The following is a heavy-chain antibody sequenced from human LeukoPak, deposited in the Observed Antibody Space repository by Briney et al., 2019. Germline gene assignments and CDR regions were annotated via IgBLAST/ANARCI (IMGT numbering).Heavy chain of an antibody. D-gene: IGHD3-10*01. J-gene: IGHJ6*02. Sequence: GGSPRLSCAASGFTVSSKYMNWVRQAPGKGLEWVSVIESGGSTYYADSVKGRFTVSRDNFQNTLYLQMNSLRAEDTAVYYCARVGSYYDMDVWGQGTTVTVSS. CDR2: IESGGST. V-gene: IGHV3-53*01. CDR1: GFTVSSKY. CDR3: ARVGSYYDMDV.